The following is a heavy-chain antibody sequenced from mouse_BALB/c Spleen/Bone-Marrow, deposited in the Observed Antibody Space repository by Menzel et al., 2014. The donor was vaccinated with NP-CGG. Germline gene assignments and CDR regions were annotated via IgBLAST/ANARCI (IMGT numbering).Heavy chain of an antibody. Sequence: VKLVESGAELVKPGASVKMSCKAFGYTFTTYPIEWMKQNHGKSLEWIGNFHPYNDDTKYNEKFKGKAKLTVEKSSSTVYLELSRLTSDDPAVYYCARGYGNWYFDVWGAGTTVTVSS. J-gene: IGHJ1*01. CDR3: ARGYGNWYFDV. V-gene: IGHV1-47*01. CDR2: FHPYNDDT. D-gene: IGHD2-10*02. CDR1: GYTFTTYP.